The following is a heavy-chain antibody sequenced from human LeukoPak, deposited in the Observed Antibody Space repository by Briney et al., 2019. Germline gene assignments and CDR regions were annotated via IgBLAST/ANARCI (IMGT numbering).Heavy chain of an antibody. V-gene: IGHV1-2*02. D-gene: IGHD6-13*01. CDR3: AVRSIEAAAGGRRGYFQH. Sequence: GASVKVSCKASGGTFSSYAISWVRQAPGQGLEWMGWINPNSGGTNYAQKFQGRVTMTRDTSISTAYMELSRLRSDDTAVYYCAVRSIEAAAGGRRGYFQHWGQGTLVTVSS. CDR2: INPNSGGT. CDR1: GGTFSSYA. J-gene: IGHJ1*01.